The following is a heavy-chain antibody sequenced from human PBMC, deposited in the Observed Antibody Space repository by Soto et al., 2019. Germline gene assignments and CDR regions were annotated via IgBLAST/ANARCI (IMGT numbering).Heavy chain of an antibody. V-gene: IGHV1-2*04. J-gene: IGHJ5*02. D-gene: IGHD1-1*01. CDR1: GYTFTSYA. CDR3: ARAGGWNVGNWFDP. CDR2: INPNSGGT. Sequence: ASVKVSCKASGYTFTSYAMHWVRQAPGQGLEWMGWINPNSGGTNYAQKFQGWVTMTRDTSISTAYMELSRLRSDDTAVYYCARAGGWNVGNWFDPWGQGTLVTVSS.